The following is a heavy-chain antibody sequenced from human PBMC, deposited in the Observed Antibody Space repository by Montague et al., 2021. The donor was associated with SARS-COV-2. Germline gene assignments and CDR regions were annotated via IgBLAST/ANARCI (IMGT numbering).Heavy chain of an antibody. J-gene: IGHJ6*03. D-gene: IGHD6-25*01. CDR2: INHSGGT. CDR3: ARGLSGSYSGGWVPVALFDYYHYRDV. V-gene: IGHV4-34*01. Sequence: SETLSLTCAVYGGSFSGYYWSWIRQPPGKGLEWIGEINHSGGTNYNPYLKGRVTISVDTSKNQFSLKLTSVTAADTAVYYCARGLSGSYSGGWVPVALFDYYHYRDVGASGTTVTVSS. CDR1: GGSFSGYY.